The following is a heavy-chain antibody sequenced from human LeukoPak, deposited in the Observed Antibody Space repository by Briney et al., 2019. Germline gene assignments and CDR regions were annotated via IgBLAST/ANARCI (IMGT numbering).Heavy chain of an antibody. D-gene: IGHD1-26*01. CDR1: GGSISSGDYY. Sequence: SETLSLTCTVSGGSISSGDYYWSWIRQPPGKGLEWIGYIYYSGSTYYNPSLKSRVTISVDTSKNQFSLKLSSVTAADTAVYYCAREVFVGRDPDAFDIWGQGTMVTVSS. J-gene: IGHJ3*02. CDR2: IYYSGST. V-gene: IGHV4-30-4*01. CDR3: AREVFVGRDPDAFDI.